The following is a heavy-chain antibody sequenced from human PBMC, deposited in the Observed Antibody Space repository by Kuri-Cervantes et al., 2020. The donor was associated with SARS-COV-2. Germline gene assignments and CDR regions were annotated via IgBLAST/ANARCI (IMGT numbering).Heavy chain of an antibody. J-gene: IGHJ6*02. Sequence: SVKVSCKASGFTFTSSAVQWVRQARGQRLEWIGWIVVGSGNTNYAQKFQERVTITRDMSTSTAYMELSSLRSEDTAVYYCAADPRDVVVQASRYYYGMDVWGQGTTVTVSS. CDR2: IVVGSGNT. D-gene: IGHD2-2*01. CDR1: GFTFTSSA. V-gene: IGHV1-58*01. CDR3: AADPRDVVVQASRYYYGMDV.